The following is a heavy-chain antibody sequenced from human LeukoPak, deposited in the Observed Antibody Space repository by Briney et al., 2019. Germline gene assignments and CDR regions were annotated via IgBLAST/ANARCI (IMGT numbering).Heavy chain of an antibody. V-gene: IGHV4-4*07. CDR1: GGSISSYY. CDR3: ARDDLVLMVYAPPQGY. D-gene: IGHD2-8*01. J-gene: IGHJ4*02. CDR2: IYTSGST. Sequence: SETLSLTCTVSGGSISSYYWSWIRRPAGKGLEWIGRIYTSGSTNYNPSLKSRVTMSVDTSKNQFSLKLSSVTAADTAVYYCARDDLVLMVYAPPQGYWGQGTLVTVSS.